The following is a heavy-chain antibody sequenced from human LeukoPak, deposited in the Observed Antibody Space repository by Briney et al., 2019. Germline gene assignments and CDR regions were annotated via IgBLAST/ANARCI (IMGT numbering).Heavy chain of an antibody. CDR1: GFTFSGYW. Sequence: PGGSLRLSCAASGFTFSGYWMTWVRQAPGKGLEWVANIKQDGSEKSYVDSVKGRFTISRDNAKNSLYLQMNSLRAEDTAVYYCARDHLSRFDYWGQGTLVTVSS. CDR3: ARDHLSRFDY. D-gene: IGHD3-3*02. CDR2: IKQDGSEK. J-gene: IGHJ4*02. V-gene: IGHV3-7*01.